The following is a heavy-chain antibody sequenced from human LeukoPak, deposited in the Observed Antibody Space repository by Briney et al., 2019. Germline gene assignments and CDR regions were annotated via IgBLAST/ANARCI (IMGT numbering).Heavy chain of an antibody. Sequence: GGSLRLSCAASGFTFSTYSMHWVRQAPGKGLEWVANILYDGSHEFYADSVKGRITISRYNSKNKLYLQINSLRTEDTAVYFCAKEGRWLDSWGQGTLVTVSS. V-gene: IGHV3-30*04. D-gene: IGHD4-23*01. CDR2: ILYDGSHE. CDR1: GFTFSTYS. CDR3: AKEGRWLDS. J-gene: IGHJ4*02.